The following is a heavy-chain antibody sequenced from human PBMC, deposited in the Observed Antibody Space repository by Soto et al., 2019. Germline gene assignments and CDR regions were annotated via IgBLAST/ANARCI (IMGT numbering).Heavy chain of an antibody. D-gene: IGHD1-26*01. V-gene: IGHV3-23*01. Sequence: GGSLRLSCAASGFTFTSYAMTWVRQGPGKGLERVSSIGTTTGDLLYADSVKGRFTISRDNSRNTLYLQMNSLRTEDTAIYYCAKRSPSGTYYFDYWGQGTLVTVSS. J-gene: IGHJ4*02. CDR2: IGTTTGDL. CDR3: AKRSPSGTYYFDY. CDR1: GFTFTSYA.